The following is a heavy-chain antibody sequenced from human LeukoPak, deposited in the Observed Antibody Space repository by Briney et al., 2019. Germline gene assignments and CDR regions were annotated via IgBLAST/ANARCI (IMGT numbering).Heavy chain of an antibody. D-gene: IGHD5-18*01. CDR2: IYTSGST. Sequence: SETLSLTCTVSGGSISSYYWSWIRQPAGKGLEWIGRIYTSGSTNYNPSLKSRVTMSVDTSKNQFSLKLSSVTAADTAVYYCTRRASGYSYGTPFDYWGQGTLVTVSS. V-gene: IGHV4-4*07. CDR1: GGSISSYY. J-gene: IGHJ4*02. CDR3: TRRASGYSYGTPFDY.